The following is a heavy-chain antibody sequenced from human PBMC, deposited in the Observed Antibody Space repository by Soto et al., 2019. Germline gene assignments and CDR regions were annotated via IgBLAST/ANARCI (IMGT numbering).Heavy chain of an antibody. CDR3: ARGVAGSGFDL. CDR1: GYSVSSNTAA. D-gene: IGHD6-19*01. Sequence: PSHALSLTFAISGYSVSSNTAAWNWIRSSPSRGLEWLGRTYYRSNWRHDYAVSVKSRITVNPDTSKNHFSLQLNSVTPDDTAVYYCARGVAGSGFDLWGQGTLVTVSS. CDR2: TYYRSNWRH. J-gene: IGHJ4*02. V-gene: IGHV6-1*01.